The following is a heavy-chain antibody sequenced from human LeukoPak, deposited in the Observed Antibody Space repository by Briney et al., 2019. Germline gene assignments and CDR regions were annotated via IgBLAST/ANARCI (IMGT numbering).Heavy chain of an antibody. CDR2: INPSGGST. Sequence: ASVKVSCKASGDTFTSYYMHWVRHAPGQGLEWMGIINPSGGSTSYAQKFQGRVTMTRDTSTSTVYMELSSLRSEDTAVYYCARGFDSSWYGYGMDVWGQGTTVTVSS. J-gene: IGHJ6*02. D-gene: IGHD6-13*01. CDR3: ARGFDSSWYGYGMDV. CDR1: GDTFTSYY. V-gene: IGHV1-46*01.